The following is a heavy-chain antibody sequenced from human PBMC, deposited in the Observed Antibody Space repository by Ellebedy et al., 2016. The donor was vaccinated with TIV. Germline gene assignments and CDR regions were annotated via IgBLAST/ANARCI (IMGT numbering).Heavy chain of an antibody. CDR3: ARDQAQRPYGTDV. CDR1: GYTFTGYY. V-gene: IGHV1-2*04. Sequence: AASVQVSCKASGYTFTGYYMHWVRRAPGQGLEWMGWINPNSGGTNYAQKFQGWVTMTRDTSISTAYMELSRLRSDDTAVYYCARDQAQRPYGTDVWGQGTTVTVSS. J-gene: IGHJ6*02. CDR2: INPNSGGT.